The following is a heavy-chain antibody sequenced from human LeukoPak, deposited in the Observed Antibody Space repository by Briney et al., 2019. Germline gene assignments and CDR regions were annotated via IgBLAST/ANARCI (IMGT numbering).Heavy chain of an antibody. Sequence: SETLSLTCTVSGGSISSRSYYWGWIRQPPGKGLEWIGSIYYSGSTYYNPSLKSRVTISVDTSKDQFSLKLSSVTAADTAVYYCASGYDGFDYWGQGTLVTVSS. CDR3: ASGYDGFDY. J-gene: IGHJ4*02. V-gene: IGHV4-39*07. D-gene: IGHD5-12*01. CDR2: IYYSGST. CDR1: GGSISSRSYY.